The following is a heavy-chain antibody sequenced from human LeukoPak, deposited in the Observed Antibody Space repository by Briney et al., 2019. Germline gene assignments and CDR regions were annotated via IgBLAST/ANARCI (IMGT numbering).Heavy chain of an antibody. CDR2: ISSNGGST. CDR3: ARDRYSSGWNYFDY. J-gene: IGHJ4*02. Sequence: GGSLRLSCAASGFTFSSYAMHWVRQAPGKGLEYVSAISSNGGSTYYANSVKGRFTISRDNSKNTLYLQMGSLSAADMAVYYCARDRYSSGWNYFDYWGQGTLVTVSS. CDR1: GFTFSSYA. D-gene: IGHD6-19*01. V-gene: IGHV3-64*01.